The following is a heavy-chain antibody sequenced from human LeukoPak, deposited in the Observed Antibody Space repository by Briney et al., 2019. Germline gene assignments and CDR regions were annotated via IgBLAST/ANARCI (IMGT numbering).Heavy chain of an antibody. D-gene: IGHD6-13*01. CDR1: GFTFSSYS. Sequence: GGSLRLSCAASGFTFSSYSMNWVRQAPGKGLEWVSSISSSSSYIYYADSVKGRFTISRDNAKNSLYLQMNSLRVEDTAVYYCARGLSSSSWYYNWGQGTLVTVSS. V-gene: IGHV3-21*01. J-gene: IGHJ4*02. CDR2: ISSSSSYI. CDR3: ARGLSSSSWYYN.